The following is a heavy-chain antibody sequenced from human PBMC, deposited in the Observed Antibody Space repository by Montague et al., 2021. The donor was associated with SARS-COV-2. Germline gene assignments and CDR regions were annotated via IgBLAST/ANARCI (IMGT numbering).Heavy chain of an antibody. CDR1: GGSVSSATGY. V-gene: IGHV4-61*01. CDR3: VREFWYCSRGACPGNFDS. J-gene: IGHJ4*02. Sequence: SETLSLTCTVSGGSVSSATGYWSWIRQPPGKGLEWIGYIHYSGTTSYKSSLKSRVSLSLDTSKNQFFLNLTSVTAADTAVYHCVREFWYCSRGACPGNFDSWGQGTLVTVSS. CDR2: IHYSGTT. D-gene: IGHD2-2*01.